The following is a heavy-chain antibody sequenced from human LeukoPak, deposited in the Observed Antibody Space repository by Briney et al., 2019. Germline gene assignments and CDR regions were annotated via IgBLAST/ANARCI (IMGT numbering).Heavy chain of an antibody. CDR2: IYHSGST. CDR1: GVSISSGGYS. V-gene: IGHV4-30-2*01. Sequence: SETLSLTCAVSGVSISSGGYSWSWIRQPPGKGLEWIGYIYHSGSTYYNPSLKSRVTISVDRSKNQFSLKLSSVTAADTAVYYCARVSDTAMVYYFDYWGQGTLVTVSS. CDR3: ARVSDTAMVYYFDY. D-gene: IGHD5-18*01. J-gene: IGHJ4*02.